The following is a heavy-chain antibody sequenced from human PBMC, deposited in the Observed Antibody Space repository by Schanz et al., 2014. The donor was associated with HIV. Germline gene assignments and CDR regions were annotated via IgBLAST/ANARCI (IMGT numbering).Heavy chain of an antibody. CDR3: ALLGVNNAVHTPFDC. D-gene: IGHD2-8*01. CDR2: ISVSGAST. Sequence: EVQLLESGGGLVQPGGSLRLSCTASGLAFSNHAMTWVRQAPGRGLEWLSAISVSGASTYYADSVKGRFTISRDNSKNTVYLQMDSLRAEDTAVYFCALLGVNNAVHTPFDCWGQGTLVTVSS. V-gene: IGHV3-23*01. CDR1: GLAFSNHA. J-gene: IGHJ4*02.